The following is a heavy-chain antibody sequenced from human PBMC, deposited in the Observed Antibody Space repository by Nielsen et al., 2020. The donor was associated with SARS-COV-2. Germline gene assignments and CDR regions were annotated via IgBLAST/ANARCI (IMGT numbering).Heavy chain of an antibody. CDR3: ARDAVYCSSTSCLNYGMDV. J-gene: IGHJ6*02. Sequence: ASVKVSCKTSGYTFTGYYMHWVRQAPGQGLEWMGWINPNSGGTNYAQKFQGRVTMTRDTSTSTAYMELSRLRSDDTAVYYCARDAVYCSSTSCLNYGMDVWGQGTTVTVSS. V-gene: IGHV1-2*02. CDR2: INPNSGGT. CDR1: GYTFTGYY. D-gene: IGHD2-2*01.